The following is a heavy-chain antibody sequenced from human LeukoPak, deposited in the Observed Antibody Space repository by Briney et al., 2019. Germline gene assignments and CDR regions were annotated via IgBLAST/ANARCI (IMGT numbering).Heavy chain of an antibody. CDR1: GFTVSNNY. Sequence: GGSLRLSCAVSGFTVSNNYTSWVRQAPGKGLEWVSVIYSGGSKYYADSVKGRFTIARNNAENSPNLQMNSLRTEDTAVYYCARGFGGGSPLLRDWGQGTLVTVSS. CDR2: IYSGGSK. D-gene: IGHD1-26*01. V-gene: IGHV3-66*01. J-gene: IGHJ4*02. CDR3: ARGFGGGSPLLRD.